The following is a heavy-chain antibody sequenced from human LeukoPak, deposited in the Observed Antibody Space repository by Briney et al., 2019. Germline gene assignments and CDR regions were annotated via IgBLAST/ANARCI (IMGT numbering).Heavy chain of an antibody. D-gene: IGHD6-13*01. Sequence: ASVKVSCKASGGTFSSYAISWVRQAPGQGLEWMGIINPSGGSTNYAQKFQGRVTMTRDTSTSTVYMELSSLRSEDTAVYYCARGYSSNWYVYWGQGTLVTVSS. CDR2: INPSGGST. CDR3: ARGYSSNWYVY. CDR1: GGTFSSYA. V-gene: IGHV1-46*01. J-gene: IGHJ5*01.